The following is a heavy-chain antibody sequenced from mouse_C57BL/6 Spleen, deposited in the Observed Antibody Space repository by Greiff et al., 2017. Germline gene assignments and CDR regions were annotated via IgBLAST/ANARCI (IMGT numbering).Heavy chain of an antibody. CDR3: ARPDGYYGAFAY. CDR2: IWSDGST. D-gene: IGHD2-3*01. J-gene: IGHJ3*01. Sequence: VQLQESGPGLVAPSQSLSITCTVSGFSLTSYGVHWVRQPPGKGLEWLVVIWSDGSTNYNSALKSRLSISKDNSKSQVFLKMNSLQTDDTAMYYCARPDGYYGAFAYWGQGTLVTVSA. V-gene: IGHV2-6*03. CDR1: GFSLTSYG.